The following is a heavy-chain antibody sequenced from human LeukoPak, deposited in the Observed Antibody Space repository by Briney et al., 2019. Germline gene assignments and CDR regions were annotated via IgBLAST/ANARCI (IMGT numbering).Heavy chain of an antibody. V-gene: IGHV4-61*01. CDR3: ATYIVGARHFDY. D-gene: IGHD1-26*01. J-gene: IGHJ4*02. CDR2: IYYSGST. Sequence: SETLSLTCTVSGGSVSSGSYYWSWIWQPPGKGLEWIGYIYYSGSTNYNPSLKSRVTISVDTSKNQFSLKLSSVTAADTAVYFCATYIVGARHFDYWGQGTLVTVSS. CDR1: GGSVSSGSYY.